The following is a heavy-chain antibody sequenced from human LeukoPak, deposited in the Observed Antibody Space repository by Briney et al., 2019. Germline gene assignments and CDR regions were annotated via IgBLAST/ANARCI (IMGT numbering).Heavy chain of an antibody. J-gene: IGHJ4*02. CDR3: ARYDYSNYFFDY. CDR1: GGSISSYY. V-gene: IGHV4-59*01. CDR2: IYYSGST. D-gene: IGHD4-11*01. Sequence: PSETPSLTCTVSGGSISSYYWSWTRQPPGKGLEWIGYIYYSGSTNYSPSLKSRVTISVDTSKNQFSLKLSSVTAADTAVYYCARYDYSNYFFDYWGQGTLVTVSS.